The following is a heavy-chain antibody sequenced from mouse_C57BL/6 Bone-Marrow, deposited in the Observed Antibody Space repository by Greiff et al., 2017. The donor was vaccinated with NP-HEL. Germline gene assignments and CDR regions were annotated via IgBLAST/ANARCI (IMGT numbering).Heavy chain of an antibody. Sequence: EVQRVESGGDLVKPGGSLKLSCAASGFTFSSYGMSWVRQTPDKRLEWVATISSGGSYTYYPDSVKGRFTISRDNAKNTLYLQMSSLKSEDTAMYYCARPYYYGSSYVYWYFDVWGTGTTVTVSS. CDR1: GFTFSSYG. CDR2: ISSGGSYT. J-gene: IGHJ1*03. D-gene: IGHD1-1*01. V-gene: IGHV5-6*01. CDR3: ARPYYYGSSYVYWYFDV.